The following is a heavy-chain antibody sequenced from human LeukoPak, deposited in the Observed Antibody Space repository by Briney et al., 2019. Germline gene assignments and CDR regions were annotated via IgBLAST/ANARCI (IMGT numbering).Heavy chain of an antibody. J-gene: IGHJ4*02. D-gene: IGHD3-22*01. CDR2: IIPILGIA. V-gene: IGHV1-69*04. CDR1: GGTFSSYT. CDR3: ARDPPDSSGYLTDY. Sequence: SVKVSCKASGGTFSSYTISWVRQAPGQGLEWMGRIIPILGIANYAQKFQGRVTITADESTSTAYMELSSLRSEDTAVYYCARDPPDSSGYLTDYWGQGTLVTVSS.